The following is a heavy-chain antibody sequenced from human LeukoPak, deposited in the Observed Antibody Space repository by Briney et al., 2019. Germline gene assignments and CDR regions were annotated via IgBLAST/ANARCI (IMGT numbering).Heavy chain of an antibody. CDR3: AKARSRYIVGAEFDY. D-gene: IGHD1-26*01. CDR2: IIPGFRAP. Sequence: SVKVSCKASRGTFSNYVISWVRQAPGQGLEWMGGIIPGFRAPNYAQKFQGRVTITSDESTSTAYMELSSLKSEDTAMYFCAKARSRYIVGAEFDYWGQGTLVTVSS. J-gene: IGHJ4*02. V-gene: IGHV1-69*13. CDR1: RGTFSNYV.